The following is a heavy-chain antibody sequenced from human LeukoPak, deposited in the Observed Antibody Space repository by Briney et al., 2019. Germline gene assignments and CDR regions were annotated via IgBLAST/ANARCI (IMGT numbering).Heavy chain of an antibody. CDR1: GFTFGDYA. CDR2: IRSKAYGGTT. CDR3: TRDISRYYGFWSGYH. V-gene: IGHV3-49*04. J-gene: IGHJ5*02. Sequence: GGSLRLSCTASGFTFGDYAMSWVRQAPGKGLEWVGFIRSKAYGGTTEYAASVKGRFTISRDDSKSIAYLQMNSLKTEDTAVYYCTRDISRYYGFWSGYHWGQGTLVTVSS. D-gene: IGHD3-3*01.